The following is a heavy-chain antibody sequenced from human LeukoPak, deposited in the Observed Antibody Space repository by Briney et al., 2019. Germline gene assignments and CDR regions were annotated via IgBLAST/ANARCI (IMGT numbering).Heavy chain of an antibody. CDR3: ARGQGVVVVAAAALAWFDP. J-gene: IGHJ5*02. V-gene: IGHV4-34*01. CDR1: GGSFSGYY. D-gene: IGHD2-15*01. Sequence: PSETLSLTCAVYGGSFSGYYWSWIRQPPGKGLEWIGEIYHSGSTNYNPSLKSRVTISVDTSKNQFSLKLSSVTAADTAVFYCARGQGVVVVAAAALAWFDPWGQGNLVTVSS. CDR2: IYHSGST.